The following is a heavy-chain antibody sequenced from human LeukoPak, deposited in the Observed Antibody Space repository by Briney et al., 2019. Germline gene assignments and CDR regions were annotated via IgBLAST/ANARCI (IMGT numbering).Heavy chain of an antibody. CDR3: ARVSALGISTGWFGDY. Sequence: GRSLRLSCAASGFTFNTYAMHWVRQAPGKGLEWVAFISYAGSNKYYSDSVKGRFTISRDNSKNTLYLQLNSLRAEDTAVYYCARVSALGISTGWFGDYWGQGTLVTVSS. D-gene: IGHD6-19*01. V-gene: IGHV3-30-3*01. CDR1: GFTFNTYA. CDR2: ISYAGSNK. J-gene: IGHJ4*02.